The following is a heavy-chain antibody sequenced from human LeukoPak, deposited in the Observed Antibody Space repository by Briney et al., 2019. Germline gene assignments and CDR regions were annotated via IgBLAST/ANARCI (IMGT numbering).Heavy chain of an antibody. Sequence: GASVKVSCKVFGYTLTELSMHRVRQAPGKGLEWMGGFDPEDGETIYAQKFQGRVTMTEDTSTDTAYMELSNLRSDDTAVYYCATNLATVVTPAYYWGQGTLVTVSS. CDR1: GYTLTELS. D-gene: IGHD4-23*01. CDR3: ATNLATVVTPAYY. CDR2: FDPEDGET. V-gene: IGHV1-24*01. J-gene: IGHJ4*02.